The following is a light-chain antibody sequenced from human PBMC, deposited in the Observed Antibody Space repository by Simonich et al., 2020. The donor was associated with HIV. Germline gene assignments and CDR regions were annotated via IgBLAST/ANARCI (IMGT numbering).Light chain of an antibody. CDR3: QQYYTTPYT. V-gene: IGKV4-1*01. CDR1: QSVLCSSNNKNY. Sequence: DIVMTQFPDSLAVSLGERATINCKSSQSVLCSSNNKNYFAGYQPQPGQPPKLLIYWASARESGVPDRFSGSGSGTDFTLTIRSLQAEDVAVYYCQQYYTTPYTFGQGTKLEIK. CDR2: WAS. J-gene: IGKJ2*01.